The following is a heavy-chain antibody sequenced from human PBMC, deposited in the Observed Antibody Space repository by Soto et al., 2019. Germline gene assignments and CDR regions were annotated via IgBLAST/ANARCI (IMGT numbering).Heavy chain of an antibody. V-gene: IGHV3-30*18. CDR3: AKDRNIVVVVAPLDY. D-gene: IGHD2-15*01. Sequence: QVQLVESGGGVVQPGRSLRLSCAASGFTFSSYGMHWVRQAPGKGLEWLALISYDGRNKYYADSVKGRFTISRDNSKNTLYLQMNSLRAEDTAVYYCAKDRNIVVVVAPLDYWGQGTLVTVSS. CDR2: ISYDGRNK. CDR1: GFTFSSYG. J-gene: IGHJ4*02.